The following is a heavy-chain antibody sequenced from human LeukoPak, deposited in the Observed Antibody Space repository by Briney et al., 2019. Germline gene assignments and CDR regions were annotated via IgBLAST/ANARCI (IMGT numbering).Heavy chain of an antibody. D-gene: IGHD3-10*01. CDR3: AKDPIPLLWFGESFDL. V-gene: IGHV3-23*01. Sequence: PGGSLRLSCAASGFTFSSYAMSWVRQAPGKGLEWVSAISGSGGSTYYADSVKGRFTISRDNSKNTLYLQMKSLRAEDTAVYYCAKDPIPLLWFGESFDLWGRGTLVTVSS. CDR1: GFTFSSYA. CDR2: ISGSGGST. J-gene: IGHJ2*01.